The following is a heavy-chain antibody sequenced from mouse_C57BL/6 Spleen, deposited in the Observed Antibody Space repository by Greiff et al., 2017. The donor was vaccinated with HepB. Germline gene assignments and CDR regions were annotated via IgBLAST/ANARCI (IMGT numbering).Heavy chain of an antibody. V-gene: IGHV1-81*01. CDR1: GYTFTSYG. CDR2: IYPRSGNT. CDR3: ARSGSYYGSSYPSNFDY. Sequence: QVHVKQSGAELARPGASVKLSCKASGYTFTSYGISWVKQRTGQGLEWIGEIYPRSGNTYYNEKFKGKATLTADKSSSTAYMELRSLTSEDSAVYFCARSGSYYGSSYPSNFDYWGQGTTLTVSS. D-gene: IGHD1-1*01. J-gene: IGHJ2*01.